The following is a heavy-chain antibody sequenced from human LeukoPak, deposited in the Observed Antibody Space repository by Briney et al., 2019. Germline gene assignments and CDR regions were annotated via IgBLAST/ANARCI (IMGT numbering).Heavy chain of an antibody. Sequence: GGSLRLSCAASGFTFSNYAMSWVRQAPGKGLEWVSTLSGSDSSTYYADSVRGRFTISRDNSKNTLDLQMNSLRAEDTAVYYCAKVSSNYYGSGSYQTLDYWGQGTLVTVSS. J-gene: IGHJ4*02. CDR1: GFTFSNYA. D-gene: IGHD3-10*01. CDR2: LSGSDSST. CDR3: AKVSSNYYGSGSYQTLDY. V-gene: IGHV3-23*01.